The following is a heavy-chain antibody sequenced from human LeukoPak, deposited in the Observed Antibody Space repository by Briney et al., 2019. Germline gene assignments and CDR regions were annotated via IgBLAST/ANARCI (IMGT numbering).Heavy chain of an antibody. CDR2: IYSGGST. Sequence: GGSLRLSCAASGFTVSSNYMSWVRQAPGKGLEWVSVIYSGGSTYYADSVKGRFTISRDNSKNTLYLQMNSLRAEDTAVYYCAKDGRGYSSSPSYWGQGTLVTVSS. V-gene: IGHV3-66*02. J-gene: IGHJ4*02. CDR1: GFTVSSNY. D-gene: IGHD6-13*01. CDR3: AKDGRGYSSSPSY.